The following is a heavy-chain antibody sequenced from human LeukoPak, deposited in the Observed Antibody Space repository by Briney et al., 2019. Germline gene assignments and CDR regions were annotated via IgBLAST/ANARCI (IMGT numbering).Heavy chain of an antibody. CDR2: INSDGSIT. CDR1: GFTFRDYW. CDR3: ARNPGGDYDY. J-gene: IGHJ4*02. V-gene: IGHV3-74*01. Sequence: GGSLRLSCAASGFTFRDYWMHWVRQVPGKGLLWVSHINSDGSITDYADSVKGRFTISRDNARNTLSLQMDSLRVEDTAVYYCARNPGGDYDYWGQGALVTVSS. D-gene: IGHD2-21*01.